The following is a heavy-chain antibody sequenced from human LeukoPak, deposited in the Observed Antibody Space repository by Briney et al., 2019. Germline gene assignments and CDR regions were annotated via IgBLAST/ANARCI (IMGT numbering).Heavy chain of an antibody. V-gene: IGHV1-46*01. CDR2: INPSGGST. CDR3: AKGGWLEY. CDR1: GYTFTSYF. D-gene: IGHD6-19*01. Sequence: ASVKVSCKASGYTFTSYFMHWVRQAPGQGLEWMGIINPSGGSTGYAQKFQGRLTMTRDTSTNTVYMELSMRSEDTAVYYCAKGGWLEYWGQGTLVTVCS. J-gene: IGHJ4*02.